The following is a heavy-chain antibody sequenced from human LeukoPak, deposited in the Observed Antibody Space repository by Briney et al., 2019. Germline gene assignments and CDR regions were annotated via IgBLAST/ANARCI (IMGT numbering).Heavy chain of an antibody. J-gene: IGHJ4*02. CDR2: IYYSGNT. CDR3: ARRMVAATPGHY. CDR1: GGSISSSSYY. D-gene: IGHD2-15*01. V-gene: IGHV4-39*01. Sequence: SETLSLTCSVSGGSISSSSYYWGWIRQPPGKGLEWIGSIYYSGNTYNNPSLKSRVTISVDTSKNQLSLKLTSVTAAATAVYYCARRMVAATPGHYWGQGTLVTISS.